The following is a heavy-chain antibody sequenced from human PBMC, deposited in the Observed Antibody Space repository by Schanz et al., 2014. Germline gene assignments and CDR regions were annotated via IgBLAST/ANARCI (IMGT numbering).Heavy chain of an antibody. V-gene: IGHV7-4-1*02. D-gene: IGHD6-19*01. CDR1: GFIFSGYA. CDR3: TTETIAMAGTFSI. Sequence: QVQLVESGGGVVQPGNSLRLSCAASGFIFSGYAMNWVRQAPGQGLEWVGWINTNTGNPTYAQGFTGRFVFSLDTSVSTAYLQISSLKAEDTAAYYCTTETIAMAGTFSIWGQGTLVTVSS. CDR2: INTNTGNP. J-gene: IGHJ4*02.